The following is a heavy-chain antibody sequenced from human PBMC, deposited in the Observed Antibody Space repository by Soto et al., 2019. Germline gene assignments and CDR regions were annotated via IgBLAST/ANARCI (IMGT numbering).Heavy chain of an antibody. Sequence: SVKVSCKTSGGTFSNDIITWVRQAPGQGLEWMGRIIPLLDTTNYAQKFQGRVTITADKSTGTAYMELNRLRSEDTAVYYRAKDRSTYYLVPPFDPWGQGTLVTVSS. J-gene: IGHJ5*02. D-gene: IGHD3-10*01. V-gene: IGHV1-69*08. CDR2: IIPLLDTT. CDR3: AKDRSTYYLVPPFDP. CDR1: GGTFSNDI.